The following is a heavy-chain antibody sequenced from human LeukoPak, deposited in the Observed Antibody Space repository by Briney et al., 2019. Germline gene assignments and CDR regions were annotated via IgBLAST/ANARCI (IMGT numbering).Heavy chain of an antibody. CDR1: GGSFSGYY. V-gene: IGHV4-34*01. J-gene: IGHJ5*02. D-gene: IGHD3-3*01. CDR2: INHSGST. CDR3: ARVPAYDFWSGKRWFDP. Sequence: SSETLSLTCAVYGGSFSGYYWSWIRQPPGKGLEWIGEINHSGSTNYNPSLKSRVTISVGTSKNQFSLKLSSVTAADTAVYYCARVPAYDFWSGKRWFDPWGQGTLVTVSS.